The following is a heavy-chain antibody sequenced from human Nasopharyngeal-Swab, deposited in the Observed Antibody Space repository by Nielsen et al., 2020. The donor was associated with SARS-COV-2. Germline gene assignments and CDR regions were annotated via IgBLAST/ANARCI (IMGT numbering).Heavy chain of an antibody. CDR2: ISYDGSNK. J-gene: IGHJ5*02. V-gene: IGHV3-30-3*01. Sequence: GESLKISCAASGFTFSGSAMHWVRQAPGKGLEWVAVISYDGSNKYYADSVKGRFTISRDNSKNTLYLQMNSLRAEDTAVYYCAGVGVETNWFDPWGQGTLVTVSS. CDR1: GFTFSGSA. CDR3: AGVGVETNWFDP. D-gene: IGHD1-26*01.